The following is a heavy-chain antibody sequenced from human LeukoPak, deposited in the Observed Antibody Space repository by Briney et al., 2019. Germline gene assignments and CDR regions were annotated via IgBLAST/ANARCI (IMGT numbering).Heavy chain of an antibody. D-gene: IGHD5-12*01. J-gene: IGHJ4*02. Sequence: PGGSLRLSCAASGFTFSSYAMSWVRQAPGKGLEWVSGLSGSGRTTYYADSVKGRFTISRDNSKNTLYLQMNSLRAEDTALYYCARTGPRGYDSHFDYWGQGTLVTVSS. V-gene: IGHV3-23*01. CDR2: LSGSGRTT. CDR3: ARTGPRGYDSHFDY. CDR1: GFTFSSYA.